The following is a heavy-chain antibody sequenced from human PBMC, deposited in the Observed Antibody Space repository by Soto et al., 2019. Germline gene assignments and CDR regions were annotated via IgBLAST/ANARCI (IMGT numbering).Heavy chain of an antibody. J-gene: IGHJ6*02. CDR1: GGSISSGGYS. V-gene: IGHV4-30-2*01. CDR3: ASARGAMVDYYYYYGMDV. Sequence: SETLSLTCAVSGGSISSGGYSWSWIRQPPGKGLEWIGYIYHSGSTYSNPSLKSRVTISVDRSKNQFSLKLSSVTAADTAVYYCASARGAMVDYYYYYGMDVWGQGTTVTV. CDR2: IYHSGST. D-gene: IGHD5-18*01.